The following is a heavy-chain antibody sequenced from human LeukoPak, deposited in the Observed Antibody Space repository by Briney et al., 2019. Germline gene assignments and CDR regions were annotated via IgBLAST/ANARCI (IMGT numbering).Heavy chain of an antibody. CDR1: GDSISSYC. D-gene: IGHD6-13*01. CDR2: IYYSGST. V-gene: IGHV4-59*12. Sequence: SETLSLTCTVSGDSISSYCWSWIRQPPGKGLEWIGYIYYSGSTNYNPSLKSRVTISVDTSKNQFSLKLSSVTAADTAVYYCARDQSVVAYSSTWFDYWGQGTLVIVSS. J-gene: IGHJ4*02. CDR3: ARDQSVVAYSSTWFDY.